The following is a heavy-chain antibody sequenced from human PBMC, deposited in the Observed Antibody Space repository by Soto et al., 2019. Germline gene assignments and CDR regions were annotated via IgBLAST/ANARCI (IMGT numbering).Heavy chain of an antibody. J-gene: IGHJ4*02. D-gene: IGHD6-19*01. CDR1: GYTFTSYG. Sequence: QVQLVQSGAEVKKPGASVKVSCKASGYTFTSYGISWVRQAPGQGLEWMGWISAYNGNTNYAQKLQGRVTMTTDTTTSTAYSELRSLRSDDTAVSYCARAVAGPLLSDYWGQGTLVTVSS. CDR2: ISAYNGNT. CDR3: ARAVAGPLLSDY. V-gene: IGHV1-18*01.